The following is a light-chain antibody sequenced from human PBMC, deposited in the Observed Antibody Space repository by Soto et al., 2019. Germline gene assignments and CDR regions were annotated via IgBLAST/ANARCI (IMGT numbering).Light chain of an antibody. CDR2: GAS. CDR3: QQYETSTRT. CDR1: QSVSSNF. V-gene: IGKV3-20*01. J-gene: IGKJ1*01. Sequence: EIVLTQSPGTLSLSPGERTTLSCRASQSVSSNFLDWYQQKPGQAPRLLIYGASSRATGIPDRFSGSGSGTDFTLTISRLEPEDFAVYYCQQYETSTRTFGQGTKVE.